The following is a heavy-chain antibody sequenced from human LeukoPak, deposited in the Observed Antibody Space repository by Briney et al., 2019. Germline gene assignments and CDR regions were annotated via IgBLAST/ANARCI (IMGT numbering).Heavy chain of an antibody. Sequence: PSETLSLTCTVSGGSISSYYWSWIRQPPGKGLEWIGYIYYSGSTNYNPSLKSRVTISVDTSKNQFSLKLNSVTAADTAVYYCARGYTENTLRMTTGKGGYYFDYWGQGTLVTVSS. D-gene: IGHD4-11*01. J-gene: IGHJ4*02. CDR1: GGSISSYY. V-gene: IGHV4-59*01. CDR2: IYYSGST. CDR3: ARGYTENTLRMTTGKGGYYFDY.